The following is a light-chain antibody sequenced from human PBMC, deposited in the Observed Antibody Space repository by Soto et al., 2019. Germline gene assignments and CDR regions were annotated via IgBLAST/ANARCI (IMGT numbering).Light chain of an antibody. V-gene: IGKV1-5*03. Sequence: DIQMTQSPSTLSAPVEDRVPITCRAIQRIVSGLAWYQQKPGKAPKLLIYKASSLESGVPSRFSGSGSGTEFTLTISSLQPDDFATYYCQQYNDYPWTFGQGTKVEIK. CDR3: QQYNDYPWT. CDR1: QRIVSG. CDR2: KAS. J-gene: IGKJ1*01.